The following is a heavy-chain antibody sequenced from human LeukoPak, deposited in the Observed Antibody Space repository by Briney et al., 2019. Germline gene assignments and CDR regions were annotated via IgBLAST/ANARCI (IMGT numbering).Heavy chain of an antibody. Sequence: KPSEPLSLTCAVDGGSFTGYSWSWIRQPPGKGLEWSGEINHSESTNYNPSLKSRVTISVDTSKNQSSLKLSSVTAADTAVYYCARAPAHYGVDVWGQGNTVTVSS. CDR3: ARAPAHYGVDV. J-gene: IGHJ6*02. CDR2: INHSEST. V-gene: IGHV4-34*01. CDR1: GGSFTGYS.